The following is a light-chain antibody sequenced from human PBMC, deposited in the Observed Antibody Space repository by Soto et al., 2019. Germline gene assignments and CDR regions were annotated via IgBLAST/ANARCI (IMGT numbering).Light chain of an antibody. CDR3: QQSYSTPPT. V-gene: IGKV1-39*01. Sequence: MTQSPSSLSASVGEKIIITCRASRDVGSDVSWYQQKPGKAPKLLIYAASSLQSGVPSRFSGSGSGTDFTLTISSLQPEDFATYYCQQSYSTPPTFGGGTKVDIK. J-gene: IGKJ4*01. CDR1: RDVGSD. CDR2: AAS.